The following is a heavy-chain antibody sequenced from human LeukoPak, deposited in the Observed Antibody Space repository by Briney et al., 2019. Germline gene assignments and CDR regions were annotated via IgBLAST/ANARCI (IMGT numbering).Heavy chain of an antibody. J-gene: IGHJ4*02. V-gene: IGHV3-23*01. Sequence: GGSLRLSCTASGFTFSSYAMSWVRQAPGKGLEWVSVISDSATRTYYIDSVKGRFTISRDNSKNTLFLQMNSLRDEGTALYYCAKAGIGVVGYFDYWGQGTLVTVSS. CDR3: AKAGIGVVGYFDY. D-gene: IGHD6-19*01. CDR1: GFTFSSYA. CDR2: ISDSATRT.